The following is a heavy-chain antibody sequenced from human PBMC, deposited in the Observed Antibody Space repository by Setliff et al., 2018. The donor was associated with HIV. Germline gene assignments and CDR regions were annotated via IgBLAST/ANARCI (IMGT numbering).Heavy chain of an antibody. J-gene: IGHJ6*03. Sequence: NPSETLSLTCTVSGGSITSTTYYWGWIRQPPGKGLEWIGTIHYTRNTYHNPSLKSRVTISVDTSKNQFSLKLSSVTAADTAVYYCARDGPLEGSYRYYYYYMDVWGKGTTVTVSS. CDR2: IHYTRNT. V-gene: IGHV4-39*07. D-gene: IGHD3-10*01. CDR3: ARDGPLEGSYRYYYYYMDV. CDR1: GGSITSTTYY.